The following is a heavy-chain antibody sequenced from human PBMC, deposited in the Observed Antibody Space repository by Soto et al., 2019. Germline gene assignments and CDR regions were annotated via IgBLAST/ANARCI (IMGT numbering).Heavy chain of an antibody. V-gene: IGHV4-61*01. Sequence: QVQLQESGPGLVKPSETLSLTCTVSGGSVSSGSYYWSWIRQPPGKGLEWIGYIYYRGSTNYHHSLQRSVTISVDTSKNPFPLKLSSVTAADTAVYYCARRNEGWYQGRYYYGMDVWCQGTTVTVSS. J-gene: IGHJ6*02. CDR1: GGSVSSGSYY. CDR3: ARRNEGWYQGRYYYGMDV. D-gene: IGHD6-19*01. CDR2: IYYRGST.